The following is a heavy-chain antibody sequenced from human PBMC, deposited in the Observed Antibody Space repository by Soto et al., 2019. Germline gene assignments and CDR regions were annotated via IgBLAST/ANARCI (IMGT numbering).Heavy chain of an antibody. V-gene: IGHV3-30*18. Sequence: HHGGSLRLSCAASGFTFSSYVTHWVRQAPGKGLEWVAVISHDGNNKYYADSVKGRFTISRDNSKNTLYLQMSSLTTEDTAVYYCAKGGPDCASTTCYLLVAFDIWGQGTMVTVSS. D-gene: IGHD2-2*01. J-gene: IGHJ3*02. CDR1: GFTFSSYV. CDR2: ISHDGNNK. CDR3: AKGGPDCASTTCYLLVAFDI.